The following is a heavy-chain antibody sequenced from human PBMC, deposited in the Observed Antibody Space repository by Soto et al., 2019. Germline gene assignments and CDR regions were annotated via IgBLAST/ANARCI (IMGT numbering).Heavy chain of an antibody. D-gene: IGHD2-2*01. Sequence: EVQLVESGGGLVQPGGSLRLSCTASGFTFSNYWMNWVRQAPGKGLEWVANINQDGSEDYYVGSVKGRFTISRDNAKNSLYLQMNGLRAEDTAVYYCARDTQLLLVRSGDCMDVWGKGTTVTVSS. V-gene: IGHV3-7*01. CDR3: ARDTQLLLVRSGDCMDV. CDR2: INQDGSED. J-gene: IGHJ6*03. CDR1: GFTFSNYW.